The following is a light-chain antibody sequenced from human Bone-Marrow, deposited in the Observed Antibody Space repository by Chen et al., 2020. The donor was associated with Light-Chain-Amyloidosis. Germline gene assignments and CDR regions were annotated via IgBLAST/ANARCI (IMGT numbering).Light chain of an antibody. CDR2: WAS. CDR3: QQYYCTPYT. CDR1: QSVLSSSNTKNH. V-gene: IGKV4-1*01. J-gene: IGKJ2*01. Sequence: DIVMTQSPESLAVSLGEMLPINCKSSQSVLSSSNTKNHLAWYQQKPGQPPKMLIYWASTRESGVPDRFSGSGSETDFTLTISSLQAEDVAVYYCQQYYCTPYTFGQGTKLEIK.